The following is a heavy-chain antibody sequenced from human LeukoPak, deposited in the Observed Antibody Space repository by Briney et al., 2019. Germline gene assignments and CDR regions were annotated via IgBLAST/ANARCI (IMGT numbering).Heavy chain of an antibody. CDR3: VRALTIFGVVIDGPYGMDV. Sequence: ASVKVSCKASGGTFSSYAISWVRQAPGQGLEWMGGIIPIFGTANYAQKFQGRVTITADESTSTAYMELSSLRSEDTAVYYCVRALTIFGVVIDGPYGMDVWGQGTTVTVPS. D-gene: IGHD3-3*01. V-gene: IGHV1-69*13. J-gene: IGHJ6*02. CDR1: GGTFSSYA. CDR2: IIPIFGTA.